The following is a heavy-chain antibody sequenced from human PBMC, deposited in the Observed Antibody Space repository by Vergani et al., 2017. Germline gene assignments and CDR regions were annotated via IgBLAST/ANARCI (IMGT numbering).Heavy chain of an antibody. CDR2: IYYSGST. Sequence: QVQLQESGPGLVKPSETLSLTCTVSGGSISSYYWSWIRQPPGKGLEWIGYIYYSGSTNYNPSLKSRVTISVDTSKNQFSLKLGSVTAADTAVYYCARVSHAGTYYYDSSSPDHYYYYMDVWGKGTTVTVSS. J-gene: IGHJ6*03. D-gene: IGHD3-22*01. CDR1: GGSISSYY. CDR3: ARVSHAGTYYYDSSSPDHYYYYMDV. V-gene: IGHV4-59*01.